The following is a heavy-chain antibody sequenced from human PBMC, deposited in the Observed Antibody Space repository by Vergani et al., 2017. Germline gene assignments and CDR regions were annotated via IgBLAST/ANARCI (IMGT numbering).Heavy chain of an antibody. Sequence: EVQLLESGGGLVQPGGSLRLSCAASGFTFSSYAMSWVRQAPGKGLEWVSAISGSGGSTYYADSVKGRFTISTDNSKNTLYLQLNSLRAEDTAVYYCANGRTRGVVESWDDWGQGTLVTVSS. J-gene: IGHJ4*02. CDR1: GFTFSSYA. D-gene: IGHD2-2*01. CDR3: ANGRTRGVVESWDD. CDR2: ISGSGGST. V-gene: IGHV3-23*01.